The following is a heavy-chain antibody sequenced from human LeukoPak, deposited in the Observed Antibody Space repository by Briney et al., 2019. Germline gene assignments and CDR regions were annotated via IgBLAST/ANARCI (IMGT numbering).Heavy chain of an antibody. V-gene: IGHV4-59*08. D-gene: IGHD2-21*02. CDR2: ISYSGYT. Sequence: SETLSLTCTVSDGSISSYYWSWIRQPPGKGLEWIGYISYSGYTNYNPSLKSRVTISPDTSKNRFSLDPSSVTAADTAVYYCARRSPYCGSDCYVFDYWGQGTLVTVSS. CDR3: ARRSPYCGSDCYVFDY. J-gene: IGHJ4*02. CDR1: DGSISSYY.